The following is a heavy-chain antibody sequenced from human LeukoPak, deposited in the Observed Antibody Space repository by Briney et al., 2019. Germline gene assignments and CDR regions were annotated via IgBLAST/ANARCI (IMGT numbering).Heavy chain of an antibody. Sequence: SETLSLTCSVYGGSLSSHYWSWIRQPPGKGLELIGHIHAPATTSYHPSLRGRVPIPLATPNNQFSLKLTSTTPADTAVYYCASFSSACSTSSCYLTYWGPGTLVTVS. V-gene: IGHV4-59*11. D-gene: IGHD2-2*01. CDR1: GGSLSSHY. CDR3: ASFSSACSTSSCYLTY. J-gene: IGHJ4*02. CDR2: IHAPATT.